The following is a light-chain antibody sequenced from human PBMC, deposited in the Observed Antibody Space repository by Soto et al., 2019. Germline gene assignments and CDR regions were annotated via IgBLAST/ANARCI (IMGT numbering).Light chain of an antibody. CDR2: DVS. CDR3: SSYTSSSTLGVV. Sequence: QSALTQPASVSGSPGQSITISCTETSSDVGDYNYVSWYQQHPGKAPKLMIYDVSNRPSGVSNRFSGSKSGNTASLTISGLRAEDEADYYCSSYTSSSTLGVVFGGGTQLTVL. V-gene: IGLV2-14*01. CDR1: SSDVGDYNY. J-gene: IGLJ2*01.